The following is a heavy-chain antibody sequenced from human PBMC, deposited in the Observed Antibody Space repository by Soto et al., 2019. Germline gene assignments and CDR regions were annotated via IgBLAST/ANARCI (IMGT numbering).Heavy chain of an antibody. Sequence: EVQVLESGGGLVQPGGSLRLSCAASGFTFSSYAMSWVRQAPGKGLEWVSSISGSDDNTYYADSVKGRFAISRDNSKNTLYLQMNSLRADDTAVYYCAKGTYYYDVSGYKYYFDCWGLGTLVTVSS. V-gene: IGHV3-23*01. CDR3: AKGTYYYDVSGYKYYFDC. J-gene: IGHJ4*02. CDR2: ISGSDDNT. CDR1: GFTFSSYA. D-gene: IGHD3-22*01.